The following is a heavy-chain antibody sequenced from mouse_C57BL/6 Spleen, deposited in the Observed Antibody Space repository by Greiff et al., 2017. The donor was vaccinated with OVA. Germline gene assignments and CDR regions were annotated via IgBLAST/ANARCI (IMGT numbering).Heavy chain of an antibody. Sequence: QVQLQQPGAELVRPGTSVKLSCKASGYTFTSYWMHWVKQRPGQGLEWIGVIDPSDSYTNYNQKFKGKATLTVDTSSSTAYMQLSSLTSEDSAVYYCAIYSNQAWFAYWGQGTLVTVSA. J-gene: IGHJ3*01. CDR3: AIYSNQAWFAY. CDR1: GYTFTSYW. CDR2: IDPSDSYT. D-gene: IGHD2-5*01. V-gene: IGHV1-59*01.